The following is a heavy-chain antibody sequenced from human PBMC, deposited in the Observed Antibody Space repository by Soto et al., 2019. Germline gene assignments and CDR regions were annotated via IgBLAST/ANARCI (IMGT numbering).Heavy chain of an antibody. J-gene: IGHJ4*02. Sequence: SETLSLTCTVSGGSISSSTYYWGWIRQPPGKGLEWIGSIYYSGSTYYNPSLKSRVTISVDTSKNQFSLKLSSVTAADTAVYYCARQEIWGQGTLVTVSS. CDR2: IYYSGST. CDR3: ARQEI. CDR1: GGSISSSTYY. V-gene: IGHV4-39*01.